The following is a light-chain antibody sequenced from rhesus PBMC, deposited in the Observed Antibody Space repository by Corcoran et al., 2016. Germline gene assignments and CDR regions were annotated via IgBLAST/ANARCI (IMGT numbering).Light chain of an antibody. Sequence: DIQMTQSPSSLSASVGDKVTITCHASQGISSCVAWYQQTPGKAPKTLIYYASRLQSGVPSRFSGSGSGTDYTLTISSLQPEDFATYYFQQYDDLPYSFGQGTKVKIK. CDR2: YAS. J-gene: IGKJ2*01. CDR1: QGISSC. V-gene: IGKV1-19*01. CDR3: QQYDDLPYS.